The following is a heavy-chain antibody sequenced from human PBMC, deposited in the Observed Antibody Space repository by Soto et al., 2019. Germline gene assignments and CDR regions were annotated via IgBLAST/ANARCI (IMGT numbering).Heavy chain of an antibody. D-gene: IGHD6-25*01. J-gene: IGHJ4*02. CDR2: IYYSGST. CDR1: GGSISSYY. Sequence: SETLSLTCTVSGGSISSYYWSWIRQPPGKGLEWIGYIYYSGSTNYNPSLKSRVTISVDTSKNQFSLKLSSVTAADTAVYYCARMIAAAGNFDYWGQGTLVTVSS. CDR3: ARMIAAAGNFDY. V-gene: IGHV4-59*08.